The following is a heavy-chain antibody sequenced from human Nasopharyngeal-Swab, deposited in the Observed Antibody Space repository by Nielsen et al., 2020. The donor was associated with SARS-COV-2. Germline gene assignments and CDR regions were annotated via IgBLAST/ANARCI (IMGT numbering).Heavy chain of an antibody. CDR2: IYYNGRT. J-gene: IGHJ6*03. Sequence: SETLSLTCTVSGDSMITNSWIWIRQPPGKGLEWIGYIYYNGRTNYTPSLKSRVTVSLDTSRNQFSLKLDSVTAADTATYDCARQNVLKHLEWTSTFYSYRIDVWGKGTTVTVSS. D-gene: IGHD2/OR15-2a*01. CDR1: GDSMITNS. CDR3: ARQNVLKHLEWTSTFYSYRIDV. V-gene: IGHV4-59*08.